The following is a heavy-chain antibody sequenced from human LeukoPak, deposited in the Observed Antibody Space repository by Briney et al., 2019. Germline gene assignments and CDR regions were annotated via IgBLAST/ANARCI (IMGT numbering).Heavy chain of an antibody. CDR2: ISSSGSTI. Sequence: GGSLRLSCAASGFTFSDYCMSWIRQASGKGLEWVSYISSSGSTIYYADSVKGRFTISRDNAKNSLYLQMNSLRAEDTAVYYCARDPMSGYRRGWFDPWGQGTLVTVSS. V-gene: IGHV3-11*01. CDR3: ARDPMSGYRRGWFDP. CDR1: GFTFSDYC. J-gene: IGHJ5*02. D-gene: IGHD3-3*01.